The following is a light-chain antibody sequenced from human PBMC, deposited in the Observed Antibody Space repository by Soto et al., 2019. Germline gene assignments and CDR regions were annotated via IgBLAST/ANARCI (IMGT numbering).Light chain of an antibody. Sequence: EIVMTQSPGTVSVFPGETVTLSCRASQSVSGYLDWFHQKPGQAPRLVLLRIFTRALGVPARFSGSGSETEFTLTSSGLQSDDSGVYYCLQHYSWPWTFGQGTKVEIK. J-gene: IGKJ1*01. CDR3: LQHYSWPWT. CDR1: QSVSGY. CDR2: RIF. V-gene: IGKV3-15*01.